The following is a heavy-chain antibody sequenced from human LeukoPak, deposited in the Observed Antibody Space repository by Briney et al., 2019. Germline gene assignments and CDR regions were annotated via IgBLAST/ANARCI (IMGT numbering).Heavy chain of an antibody. J-gene: IGHJ5*02. D-gene: IGHD6-13*01. Sequence: GGSLRLSCAASGFTFSSYAMSWVRQAPGKGLEWVSAISGSGGSTYYADSVKGRFTISRDNSKNTLYLQMNSLRAEDTAVYYCAKDSGYSSSWYGLYFDPWGQGTLVTVSS. CDR1: GFTFSSYA. CDR3: AKDSGYSSSWYGLYFDP. CDR2: ISGSGGST. V-gene: IGHV3-23*01.